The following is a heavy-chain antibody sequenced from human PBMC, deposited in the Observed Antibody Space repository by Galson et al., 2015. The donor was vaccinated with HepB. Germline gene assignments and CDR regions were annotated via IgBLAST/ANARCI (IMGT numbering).Heavy chain of an antibody. CDR1: GFTFTNYW. D-gene: IGHD4/OR15-4a*01. CDR3: ARDDYHSKQDY. J-gene: IGHJ4*02. Sequence: LRLSCAASGFTFTNYWMHWVRQAPGKGLVWVSRINSDGSSATYADSVKGRFTISRDNAKNTVYLQMNSLRVEDTAVYYCARDDYHSKQDYWGQGTLVTVSS. CDR2: INSDGSSA. V-gene: IGHV3-74*01.